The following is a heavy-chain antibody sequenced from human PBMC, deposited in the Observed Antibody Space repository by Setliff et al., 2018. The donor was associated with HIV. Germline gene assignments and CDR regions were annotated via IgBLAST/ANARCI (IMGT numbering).Heavy chain of an antibody. CDR2: IIPIFGTA. D-gene: IGHD6-19*01. V-gene: IGHV1-69*05. J-gene: IGHJ4*02. Sequence: SVKDSCKASGGTFSSYAISWVRQAPGQGLEWMGGIIPIFGTANYAQKFQGRVTITTDESTSTAYMELSSLGSEDTAVYYCARVIGYFSGWYLKYWGQGTPVTVSS. CDR1: GGTFSSYA. CDR3: ARVIGYFSGWYLKY.